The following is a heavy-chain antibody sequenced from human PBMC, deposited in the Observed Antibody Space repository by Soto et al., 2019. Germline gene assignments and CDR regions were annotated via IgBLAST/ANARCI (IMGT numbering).Heavy chain of an antibody. D-gene: IGHD4-17*01. Sequence: ASVKVSCKASGYTFTSYAMHWVRQAPGQRLEWMGWINAGNGNTKYSQKFQGRVTITRDTSTSTAYMELSSLRSEDTAVYYCATLSRDYGDYVRGGYFDYWGQGTLVTVSS. CDR3: ATLSRDYGDYVRGGYFDY. CDR1: GYTFTSYA. CDR2: INAGNGNT. V-gene: IGHV1-3*01. J-gene: IGHJ4*02.